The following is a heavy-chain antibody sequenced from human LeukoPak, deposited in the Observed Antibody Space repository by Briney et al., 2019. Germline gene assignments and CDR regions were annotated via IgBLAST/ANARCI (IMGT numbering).Heavy chain of an antibody. D-gene: IGHD2-15*01. J-gene: IGHJ5*02. CDR1: GFTFSSYW. CDR3: AREVGCGSCYDFDATWFDP. V-gene: IGHV3-7*01. Sequence: PGGSLRLSCAASGFTFSSYWMSWVRQAPGKGLEWVANIKQDGSEKYYVDSVKGRFTISRDNAKNSLYLQMNSLRAEDTAVYYCAREVGCGSCYDFDATWFDPWGQGTLVTVSS. CDR2: IKQDGSEK.